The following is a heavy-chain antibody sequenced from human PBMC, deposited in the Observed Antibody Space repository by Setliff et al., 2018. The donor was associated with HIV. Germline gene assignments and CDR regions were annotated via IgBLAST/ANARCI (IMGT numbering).Heavy chain of an antibody. CDR1: DGSISNYY. CDR3: SVIDY. J-gene: IGHJ4*02. V-gene: IGHV4-4*07. Sequence: SETLSLTCTVSDGSISNYYWNWIRQPAGKGLEWIGRIYTSGSTNYNPSLKSRVTISVDTSKNQFSLKLSSVTAADTAVYYCSVIDYWGQGTLVTVSS. CDR2: IYTSGST.